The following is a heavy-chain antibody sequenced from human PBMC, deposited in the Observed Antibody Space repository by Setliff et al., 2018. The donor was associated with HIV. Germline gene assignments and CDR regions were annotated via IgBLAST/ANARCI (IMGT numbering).Heavy chain of an antibody. J-gene: IGHJ3*02. CDR1: GYTFTNYY. CDR2: INPSGGST. Sequence: ASVKVSCKASGYTFTNYYMHWVRQAPGQGLEWMGIINPSGGSTSHAQKFQGRVNMTRDTSTSTVHMEVSSLRSEDTAVYYCAREGSFVPAAPDAFDIWGQGTMVTVSS. V-gene: IGHV1-46*01. D-gene: IGHD2-2*01. CDR3: AREGSFVPAAPDAFDI.